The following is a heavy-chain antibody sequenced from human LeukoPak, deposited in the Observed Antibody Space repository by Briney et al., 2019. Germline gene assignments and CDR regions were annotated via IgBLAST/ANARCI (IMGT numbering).Heavy chain of an antibody. CDR3: ARGRGYSGYDPTY. J-gene: IGHJ4*02. D-gene: IGHD5-12*01. Sequence: GGSLRLSCAASGFTFSSYGMHWVRQAPGKGLERVAFIRSDGSNKYYADSVKGRFTISRDNSKNTLYLQMNSLRAEDTAVYFCARGRGYSGYDPTYWGQGTLVTVSS. CDR2: IRSDGSNK. V-gene: IGHV3-30*02. CDR1: GFTFSSYG.